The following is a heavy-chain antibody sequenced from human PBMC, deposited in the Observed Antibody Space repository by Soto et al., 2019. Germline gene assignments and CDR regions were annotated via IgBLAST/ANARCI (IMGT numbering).Heavy chain of an antibody. J-gene: IGHJ6*02. CDR1: GDSVSSNSAA. Sequence: SQTLSLTCAISGDSVSSNSAAWNWIRQSPSRGLEWLGRTYYRSKWYNDYAVSVKSRITISPDTSKNQFSLQLNSVTPEDTAVYYCARDQRGVAVAGGNFSLYYGMDVWGQGTTVTVSS. V-gene: IGHV6-1*01. CDR2: TYYRSKWYN. D-gene: IGHD6-19*01. CDR3: ARDQRGVAVAGGNFSLYYGMDV.